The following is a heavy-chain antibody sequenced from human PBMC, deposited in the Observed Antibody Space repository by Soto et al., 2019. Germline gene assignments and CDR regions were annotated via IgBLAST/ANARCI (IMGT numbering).Heavy chain of an antibody. D-gene: IGHD1-1*01. V-gene: IGHV1-46*01. J-gene: IGHJ4*02. Sequence: QVQLLQSGAEVKKPGASVKISCKASGYTFSFDYLNCVRQAPGQGLEWMGKINPDGGATTYAQSFQGRVSITSDASTGTVYMELSSLTSDDTAVYYCAKGRRNTFWGQGTLVSVSS. CDR3: AKGRRNTF. CDR2: INPDGGAT. CDR1: GYTFSFDY.